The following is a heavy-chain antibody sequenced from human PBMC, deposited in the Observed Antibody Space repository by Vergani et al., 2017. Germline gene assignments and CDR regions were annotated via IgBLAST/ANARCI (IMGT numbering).Heavy chain of an antibody. CDR2: ISGGDGST. J-gene: IGHJ4*02. V-gene: IGHV3-23*01. CDR1: GFTFSSYA. D-gene: IGHD3-16*01. Sequence: EVHLLESGGGLVQPGGSLRLSCAASGFTFSSYAMTWVRQAPGRGLEWVSSISGGDGSTYYADSVKGRFTFSRDNSKYTLYLQMNSLRVEDTAVYYCAKCPYYDTRGIDSWGQGTLVTVSS. CDR3: AKCPYYDTRGIDS.